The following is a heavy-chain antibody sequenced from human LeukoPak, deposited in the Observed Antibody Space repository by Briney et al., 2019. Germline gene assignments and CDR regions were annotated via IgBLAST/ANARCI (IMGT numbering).Heavy chain of an antibody. Sequence: SQTLSLTCAISGDSVSSNSAAWNWIRQSPSRGLEWLGRTYYRSKWYNDYAVSVKSRITINPDTSKNQFSLQLNSVTPEDTAVYCCARDHLRGYSGYDYEEGYWFDPWGQGTLVTVSS. CDR1: GDSVSSNSAA. CDR2: TYYRSKWYN. V-gene: IGHV6-1*01. D-gene: IGHD5-12*01. J-gene: IGHJ5*02. CDR3: ARDHLRGYSGYDYEEGYWFDP.